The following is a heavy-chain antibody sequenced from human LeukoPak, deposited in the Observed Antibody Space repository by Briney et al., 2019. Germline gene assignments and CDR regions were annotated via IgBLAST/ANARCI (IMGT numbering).Heavy chain of an antibody. Sequence: GGSQRVSCAASGFTFSSYWMHWVRQAPGKGLVWVSRINSDGSSTSYADAVKGRFTISRDNAKNTLYLQMNSLRAEDTAVYYCARADDSGYYVNYWGQGTLVTVSS. V-gene: IGHV3-74*01. CDR2: INSDGSST. CDR1: GFTFSSYW. J-gene: IGHJ4*02. CDR3: ARADDSGYYVNY. D-gene: IGHD3-22*01.